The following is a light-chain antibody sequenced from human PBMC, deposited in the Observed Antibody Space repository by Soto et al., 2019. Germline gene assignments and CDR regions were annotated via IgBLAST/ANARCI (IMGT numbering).Light chain of an antibody. Sequence: DIQMTQSPSSLSASIGDRVTITCRASQTVESYLNWYQHKPGKAPQLLISGATTLRGGVPSRFSGSASGTDFTLTISSLQPEDVATYYCEQCYSTPYTFGQGTKL. CDR2: GAT. V-gene: IGKV1-39*01. CDR1: QTVESY. CDR3: EQCYSTPYT. J-gene: IGKJ2*01.